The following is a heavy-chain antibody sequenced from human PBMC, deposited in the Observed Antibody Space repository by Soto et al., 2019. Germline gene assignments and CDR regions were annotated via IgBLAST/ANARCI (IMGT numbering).Heavy chain of an antibody. CDR2: ISSSSSTI. D-gene: IGHD3-22*01. J-gene: IGHJ4*02. Sequence: GGSLRLSCAASGFTFSSYWMHWVRQAPGKGLEWVSYISSSSSTIHYADSVKGRFTISRDNAKNSLYLQMNSLRAEDTAVYYSARDDYAYYDDSSGYHFDYWGQGTLVTVSS. V-gene: IGHV3-48*01. CDR1: GFTFSSYW. CDR3: ARDDYAYYDDSSGYHFDY.